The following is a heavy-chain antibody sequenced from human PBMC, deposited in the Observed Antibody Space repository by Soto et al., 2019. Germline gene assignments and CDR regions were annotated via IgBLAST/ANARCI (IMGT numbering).Heavy chain of an antibody. Sequence: GGSLRLSCAASGFTFSSYAMSWVRQAPGKGLEWVSAISGSGGSTYYADSVKGRFTISRDNSKNTLYLQMNSLRAEDTAVYYCARAYSSSWYPAPDAFDIWGQGTMVTVSS. J-gene: IGHJ3*02. D-gene: IGHD6-13*01. CDR1: GFTFSSYA. CDR3: ARAYSSSWYPAPDAFDI. CDR2: ISGSGGST. V-gene: IGHV3-23*01.